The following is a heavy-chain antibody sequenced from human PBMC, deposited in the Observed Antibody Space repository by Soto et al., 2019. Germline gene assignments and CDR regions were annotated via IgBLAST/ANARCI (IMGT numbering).Heavy chain of an antibody. V-gene: IGHV4-30-4*01. CDR3: ASSSGDTWFDP. CDR1: GGSISSGDYY. J-gene: IGHJ5*02. CDR2: IYYSGST. D-gene: IGHD3-10*01. Sequence: PSETLSLTCTVSGGSISSGDYYWSWIRHPPGNGLEWIGYIYYSGSTYYNPSLKSRVTISVDTSKNQFSLKLSSVTAADTAVYYCASSSGDTWFDPWGKGTLVKVYS.